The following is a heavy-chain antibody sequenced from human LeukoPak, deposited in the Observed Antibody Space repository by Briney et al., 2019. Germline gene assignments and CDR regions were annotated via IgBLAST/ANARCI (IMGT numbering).Heavy chain of an antibody. CDR1: GGSISSGGYY. CDR3: ARGAIAAATP. V-gene: IGHV4-31*03. Sequence: PSQTLSLTCTVSGGSISSGGYYWSWIRQHPGKGLEWIGYIYYSGSTNYNPSLKSRVTISVDTSKNQFSLKLSSVTAADTAVYYCARGAIAAATPWGQGTLVTVSS. J-gene: IGHJ5*02. D-gene: IGHD6-13*01. CDR2: IYYSGST.